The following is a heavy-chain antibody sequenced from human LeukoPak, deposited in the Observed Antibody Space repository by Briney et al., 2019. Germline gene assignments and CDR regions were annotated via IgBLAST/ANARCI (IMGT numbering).Heavy chain of an antibody. Sequence: SETLSLTCTVSGGSISNSSYYWGWIRQPPGEGLEWIGEISHSGSTNYNPSLKTRVTISVDTSKNQFSLKLSSVTAADTAVFYCAGAPYLTGNISWSTYYYYYYMDVWGKGTTVTVSS. D-gene: IGHD6-13*01. J-gene: IGHJ6*03. CDR2: ISHSGST. V-gene: IGHV4-39*07. CDR1: GGSISNSSYY. CDR3: AGAPYLTGNISWSTYYYYYYMDV.